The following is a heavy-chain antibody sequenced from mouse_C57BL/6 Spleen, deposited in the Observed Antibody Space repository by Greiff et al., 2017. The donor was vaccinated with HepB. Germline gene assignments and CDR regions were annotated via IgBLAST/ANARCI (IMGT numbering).Heavy chain of an antibody. Sequence: EVKLMESGEGLVKPGGSLKLSCAASGFTFSSYAMSWVRQTPEKRLEWVAYISSGGDYIYYADTVKGRFTISRDNARNTLYLQMSSLKSEDTAMYYCTRDRADYGLDYWGQGTTLTVSS. CDR3: TRDRADYGLDY. V-gene: IGHV5-9-1*02. CDR1: GFTFSSYA. CDR2: ISSGGDYI. D-gene: IGHD2-4*01. J-gene: IGHJ2*01.